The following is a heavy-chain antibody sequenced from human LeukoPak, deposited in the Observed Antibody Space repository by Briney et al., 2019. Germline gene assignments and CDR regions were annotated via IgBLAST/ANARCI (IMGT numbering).Heavy chain of an antibody. J-gene: IGHJ6*02. Sequence: SETLSLTCTVSGGPISSYYWSWIRQPAGKGLEWIGRIYTSGSTNYNPSLKSRVTMSVDTSKNQFSLKLSSVTAADTAVYYCARDRATNYYYGMDVWGQGTTVTVSS. CDR2: IYTSGST. CDR1: GGPISSYY. D-gene: IGHD5-24*01. V-gene: IGHV4-4*07. CDR3: ARDRATNYYYGMDV.